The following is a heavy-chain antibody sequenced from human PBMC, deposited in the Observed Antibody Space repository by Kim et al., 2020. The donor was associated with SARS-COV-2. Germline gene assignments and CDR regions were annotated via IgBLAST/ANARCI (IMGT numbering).Heavy chain of an antibody. CDR3: ARGSSSWPGGAFDI. V-gene: IGHV3-53*01. J-gene: IGHJ3*02. CDR1: GFTVSSNY. CDR2: IYSGGST. Sequence: GGSLRLSCAASGFTVSSNYMSWVRQAPGKGLEWVSVIYSGGSTYYADSVKGRFTISRDNSKNTLYLQMNSLRAEDTAVYYCARGSSSWPGGAFDIWGQGTMVTVSS. D-gene: IGHD6-13*01.